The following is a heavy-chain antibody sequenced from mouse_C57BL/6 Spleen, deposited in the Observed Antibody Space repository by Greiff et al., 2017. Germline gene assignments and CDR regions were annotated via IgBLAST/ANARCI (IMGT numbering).Heavy chain of an antibody. CDR1: GYTFTDYY. CDR2: INPNNGGT. D-gene: IGHD1-1*01. CDR3: ARGDYYDSSYYFDY. V-gene: IGHV1-26*01. Sequence: EVQLQQSGPELVKPGASVKISCKASGYTFTDYYMNWVKQSHGKSLEWIGDINPNNGGTSYNQKFKGKATLTVDKSSSTAYMEHRSLTSEDSAVYYVARGDYYDSSYYFDYWGQGTTLTVSS. J-gene: IGHJ2*01.